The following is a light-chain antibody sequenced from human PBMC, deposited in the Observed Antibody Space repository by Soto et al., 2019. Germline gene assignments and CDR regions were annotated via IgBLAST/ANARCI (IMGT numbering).Light chain of an antibody. CDR2: EVV. Sequence: QSVLTQPPSASGSPGQSVTISCTGTKNDIGLYDFVSWYQHHPGKAPRLIIYEVVQRPSGVPDRFSGSKSGNTASLTVSGLQAADEADYYCCSYAGRYTFVFGTGTKVTVL. V-gene: IGLV2-8*01. CDR3: CSYAGRYTFV. J-gene: IGLJ1*01. CDR1: KNDIGLYDF.